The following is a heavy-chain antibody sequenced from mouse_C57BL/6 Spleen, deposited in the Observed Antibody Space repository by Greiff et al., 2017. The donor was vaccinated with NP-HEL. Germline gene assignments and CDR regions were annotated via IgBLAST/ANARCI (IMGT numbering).Heavy chain of an antibody. J-gene: IGHJ1*03. CDR3: TVYDYDWYFDV. Sequence: EVKVVESGGGLVQPGGSMKLSCVASGFTFSNYWMNWVRQSPEKGLEWVAQIRLKSDNYATHYAESVKGRFTISRDDSKSSVYLQMNNLRAEDTGIYYCTVYDYDWYFDVWGTGTTVTVSS. V-gene: IGHV6-3*01. CDR2: IRLKSDNYAT. D-gene: IGHD2-4*01. CDR1: GFTFSNYW.